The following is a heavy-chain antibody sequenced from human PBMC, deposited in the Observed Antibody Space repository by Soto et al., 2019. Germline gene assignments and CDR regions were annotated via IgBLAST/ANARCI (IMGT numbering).Heavy chain of an antibody. CDR2: IYYSGST. D-gene: IGHD2-2*01. V-gene: IGHV4-30-4*01. Sequence: SETLSLTCTVSGGSISSGDYYWSWIRQPPGKGLEWIGYIYYSGSTSYNASLKSRTRISADPSNNQFSLKLHSLTAADTAVYFCGTMPIVVEPAPMDVWGPGTSVTVS. CDR3: GTMPIVVEPAPMDV. J-gene: IGHJ6*02. CDR1: GGSISSGDYY.